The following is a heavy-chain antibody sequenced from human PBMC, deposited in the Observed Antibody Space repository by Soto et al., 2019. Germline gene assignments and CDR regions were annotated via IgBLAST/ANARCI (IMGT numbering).Heavy chain of an antibody. V-gene: IGHV3-23*01. CDR2: ISGSGGST. J-gene: IGHJ5*02. Sequence: EVQLLESGGGLVQPAGSLRLSCAASGFTFSSYAMSWVRQAPGMGLEWVSAISGSGGSTYYADSVKGRFTISRDNSKSTLYLQMNILIAEDTAVYECATYNSGDGSGVGFDPWGQGALVTVSS. CDR1: GFTFSSYA. D-gene: IGHD4-17*01. CDR3: ATYNSGDGSGVGFDP.